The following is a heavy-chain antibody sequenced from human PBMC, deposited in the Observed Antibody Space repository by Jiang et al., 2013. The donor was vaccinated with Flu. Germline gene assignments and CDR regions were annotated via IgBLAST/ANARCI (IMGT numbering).Heavy chain of an antibody. J-gene: IGHJ4*02. Sequence: KISCKGSGYSFTTYWVGWVRQMPGKGLEWMGIIYPADSDTKYSPSFQGQVTISADKSINTAYLQWGTLKASDTAVYYCARHSNSDFWSGYPDYWGQ. CDR3: ARHSNSDFWSGYPDY. D-gene: IGHD3-3*01. CDR1: GYSFTTYW. CDR2: IYPADSDT. V-gene: IGHV5-51*01.